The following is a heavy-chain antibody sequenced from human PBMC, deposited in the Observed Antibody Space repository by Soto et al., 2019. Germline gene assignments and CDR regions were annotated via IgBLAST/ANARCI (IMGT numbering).Heavy chain of an antibody. CDR1: GFTFSSYA. V-gene: IGHV3-23*01. D-gene: IGHD3-3*01. CDR3: AKDRSITIFGVVIKRGYYFDY. Sequence: GGSLRLSCAASGFTFSSYAMSWVRQAPGKGLEWVSAISGSGGSTYYADSVKGRFTISRDNSKNTLYLQMNSLRAEDTAVYYCAKDRSITIFGVVIKRGYYFDYWGQGTLVTVSS. CDR2: ISGSGGST. J-gene: IGHJ4*02.